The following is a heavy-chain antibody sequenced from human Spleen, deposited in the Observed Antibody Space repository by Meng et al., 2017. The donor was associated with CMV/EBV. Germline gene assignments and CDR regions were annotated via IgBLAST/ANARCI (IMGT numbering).Heavy chain of an antibody. D-gene: IGHD3-22*01. Sequence: SVKVSCKASGGTFSSYGVSWVRQAPGQGLEWMGGIVPFFGAPKYAQKFQGRITITTDEFTTTAYMELSSLRSEDTAVYYCASSYYYDSSGYVYFDLWGQGTLVTVSS. CDR3: ASSYYYDSSGYVYFDL. V-gene: IGHV1-69*05. CDR1: GGTFSSYG. J-gene: IGHJ4*02. CDR2: IVPFFGAP.